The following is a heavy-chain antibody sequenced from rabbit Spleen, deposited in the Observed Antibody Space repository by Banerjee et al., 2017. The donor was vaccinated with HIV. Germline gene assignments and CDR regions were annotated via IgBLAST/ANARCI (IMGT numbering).Heavy chain of an antibody. CDR3: ARAGEGGVGYGRRFGL. V-gene: IGHV1S45*01. CDR2: IGAGSSGGA. D-gene: IGHD5-1*01. Sequence: QALLVSSGGHLVKPGASLIPTCTAAVFIRSSYWMCWVRQAPGKGLEWIACIGAGSSGGARHASWAKGRFPISKTSSTTVTLKMTSLTAAATATYLCARAGEGGVGYGRRFGLWGPGTLVTVS. CDR1: VFIRSSYW. J-gene: IGHJ4*01.